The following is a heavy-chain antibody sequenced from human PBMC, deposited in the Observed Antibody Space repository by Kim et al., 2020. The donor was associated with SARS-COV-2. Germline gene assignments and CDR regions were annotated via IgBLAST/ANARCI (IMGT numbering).Heavy chain of an antibody. J-gene: IGHJ4*01. D-gene: IGHD2-15*01. CDR3: ARDRRIYFDY. CDR1: GFTFSSYE. Sequence: GGSLRLSCAASGFTFSSYEMNWVRQAPGKGLEWVSYISSSGSTKYYADAVKGRFITSRDNAKNSLYLLMNSVRAEETAVYYCARDRRIYFDYWGHGTLVSVSS. V-gene: IGHV3-48*03. CDR2: ISSSGSTK.